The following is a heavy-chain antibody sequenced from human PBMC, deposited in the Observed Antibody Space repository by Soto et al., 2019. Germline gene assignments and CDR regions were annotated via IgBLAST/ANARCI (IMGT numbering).Heavy chain of an antibody. CDR2: TYYRSKWYY. V-gene: IGHV6-1*01. CDR1: GDSVSSNSAG. D-gene: IGHD1-26*01. CDR3: ARGEQYSGRIFDY. Sequence: QTLSLTCAITGDSVSSNSAGWSWVRQSPSRGLEWLGRTYYRSKWYYEYAVSVRGRITINPDTSKNQYSLQLNSVTPEDTAVYFFARGEQYSGRIFDYWGQGTLVTVSS. J-gene: IGHJ4*01.